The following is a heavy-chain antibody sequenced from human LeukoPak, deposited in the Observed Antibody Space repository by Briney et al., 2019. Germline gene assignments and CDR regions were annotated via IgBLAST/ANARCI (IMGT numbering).Heavy chain of an antibody. J-gene: IGHJ3*02. V-gene: IGHV3-21*01. CDR1: GFTFSSYS. CDR2: ISSSSSYI. D-gene: IGHD5/OR15-5a*01. Sequence: GGSLRLSCAASGFTFSSYSMNWVRQAPGKGLEWDSSISSSSSYIYYADSVKGRFTISRDNAKNSLYLQMNSLRAEDTAVYYCARDRRIYEDAFDIWGQETMVTVSS. CDR3: ARDRRIYEDAFDI.